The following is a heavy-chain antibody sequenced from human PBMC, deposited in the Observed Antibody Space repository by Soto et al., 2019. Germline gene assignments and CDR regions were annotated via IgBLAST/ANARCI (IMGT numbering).Heavy chain of an antibody. CDR1: VFPFSSYW. J-gene: IGHJ4*02. Sequence: HPGGSLRLSCAASVFPFSSYWMSWVRQGPGKGPEWVANIKQDGSEIYYVDSVKGRFTISRDNAKSSLYLQMTSLRAEDTAVYHCAKSLSAIPGDSWGQGTLVTVSS. V-gene: IGHV3-7*05. CDR3: AKSLSAIPGDS. CDR2: IKQDGSEI. D-gene: IGHD2-2*01.